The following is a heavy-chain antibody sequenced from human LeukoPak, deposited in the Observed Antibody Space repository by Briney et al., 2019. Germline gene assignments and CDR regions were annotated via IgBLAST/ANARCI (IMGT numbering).Heavy chain of an antibody. D-gene: IGHD3-22*01. CDR3: ARQHYYDSSGYPDAVDI. Sequence: PSETLSLTCAVYGGSFSGYYWSWIRQPPGKGLEWIGEINHSGSTNYNPSLKSRVTISVDTSKNQFPLKLSSVTAADTAVYYCARQHYYDSSGYPDAVDIWGQGTMVTVSS. J-gene: IGHJ3*02. CDR2: INHSGST. V-gene: IGHV4-34*01. CDR1: GGSFSGYY.